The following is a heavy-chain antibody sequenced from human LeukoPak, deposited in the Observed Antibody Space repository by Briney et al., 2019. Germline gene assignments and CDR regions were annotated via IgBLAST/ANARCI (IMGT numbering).Heavy chain of an antibody. CDR1: GYTFTGYC. Sequence: GASVKVSCKASGYTFTGYCMHWVRQAPGQGLEWMGWINPNSGGTNYAQKFQGRVTMTRDTSISTAYMELSRLRSDDTAVYFCARDRSRGYSYGLESLYWGQGTLVTVSS. D-gene: IGHD5-18*01. CDR3: ARDRSRGYSYGLESLY. CDR2: INPNSGGT. J-gene: IGHJ4*02. V-gene: IGHV1-2*02.